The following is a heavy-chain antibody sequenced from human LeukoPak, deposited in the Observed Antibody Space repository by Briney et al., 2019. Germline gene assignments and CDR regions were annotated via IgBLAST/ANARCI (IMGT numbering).Heavy chain of an antibody. Sequence: HTGGSLRLSCAASGFAFSSLAMGWVRQAPGKGMEWVSVISDSGSLTYYADSVKGRFTISRDNSKNTLFLQMNSLRDEDTAVYYCAKDARRTSGWYFFDYWGQGTLVTVSS. CDR1: GFAFSSLA. CDR3: AKDARRTSGWYFFDY. V-gene: IGHV3-23*01. D-gene: IGHD6-19*01. J-gene: IGHJ4*02. CDR2: ISDSGSLT.